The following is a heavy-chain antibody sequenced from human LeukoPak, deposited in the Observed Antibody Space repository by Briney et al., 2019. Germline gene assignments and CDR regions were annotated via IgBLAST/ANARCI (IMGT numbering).Heavy chain of an antibody. Sequence: PGRSLRLSCAASGFTFSSYAMHWARQAPGKGLEWVTVISYDGSNKYYADSVKGRFTISRDNSKNTLYLQMNSLRTEDTAVYYCARDVSPPVITTVDYWGQGTLVTVSS. CDR3: ARDVSPPVITTVDY. CDR2: ISYDGSNK. V-gene: IGHV3-30*01. CDR1: GFTFSSYA. J-gene: IGHJ4*02. D-gene: IGHD3-22*01.